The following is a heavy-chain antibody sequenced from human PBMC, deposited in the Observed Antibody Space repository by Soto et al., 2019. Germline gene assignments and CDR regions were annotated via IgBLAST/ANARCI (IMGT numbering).Heavy chain of an antibody. CDR3: TIMALGRESSKLSANDY. V-gene: IGHV3-73*01. Sequence: GGSLRLSCAASGFTFSGSAMHWVRQASGKGLEWVGRIRSKANSYATAYAASVKGRFTISRDDSKNTAYLQMNSLKTEDTAVYYCTIMALGRESSKLSANDYWGQGTLVTVSS. J-gene: IGHJ4*02. CDR2: IRSKANSYAT. CDR1: GFTFSGSA. D-gene: IGHD3-10*01.